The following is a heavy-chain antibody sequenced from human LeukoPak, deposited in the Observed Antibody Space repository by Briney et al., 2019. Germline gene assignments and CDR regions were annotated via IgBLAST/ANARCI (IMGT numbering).Heavy chain of an antibody. CDR3: ARTPLGYCSGGSCYS. Sequence: SGPALVKPTQTLTLTCTFSGFSLSTSGMCVSWIRQPPGKALEWLARIDWDDDKYYSTSLKTRLTISKDTSKNQVVLTMTNMDPVDTATYYCARTPLGYCSGGSCYSWGQGTLVTVSS. D-gene: IGHD2-15*01. J-gene: IGHJ4*02. V-gene: IGHV2-70*11. CDR2: IDWDDDK. CDR1: GFSLSTSGMC.